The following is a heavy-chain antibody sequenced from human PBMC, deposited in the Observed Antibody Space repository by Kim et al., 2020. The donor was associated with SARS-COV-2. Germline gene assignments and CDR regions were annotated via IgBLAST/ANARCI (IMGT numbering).Heavy chain of an antibody. CDR2: IYSGGSST. V-gene: IGHV3-23*03. D-gene: IGHD4-17*01. J-gene: IGHJ3*02. Sequence: GGSLRLSCAASGFTFSSYAMSWVRQAPGKGLEWVSVIYSGGSSTYYADSVKGRFTISRDNSKNTLYLQMNSLRAEDTAVYYCAKDHGDYHAFDIWGQGTMVTVSS. CDR3: AKDHGDYHAFDI. CDR1: GFTFSSYA.